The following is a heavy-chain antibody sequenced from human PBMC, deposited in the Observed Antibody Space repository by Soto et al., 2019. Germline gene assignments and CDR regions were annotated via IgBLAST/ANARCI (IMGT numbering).Heavy chain of an antibody. Sequence: QVQLVESGGGVVQPGRSLRLSCAASGFTFSSYGMHWVRQAPGKGLEWVAVIWYDGSNKYYADSVKGRFTISRDNSKNTVYLQMNSLRAEDTAVYYCARGWGRGVTYYDSSGYYPTIDDWGQGTLVTVSS. CDR3: ARGWGRGVTYYDSSGYYPTIDD. J-gene: IGHJ4*02. CDR2: IWYDGSNK. CDR1: GFTFSSYG. D-gene: IGHD3-22*01. V-gene: IGHV3-33*01.